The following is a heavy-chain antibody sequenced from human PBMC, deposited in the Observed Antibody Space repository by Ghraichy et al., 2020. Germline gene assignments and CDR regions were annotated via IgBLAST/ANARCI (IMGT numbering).Heavy chain of an antibody. D-gene: IGHD1-26*01. CDR2: IWYDGSNK. CDR1: GFTFSSYG. CDR3: ARPVGARYYYYYGMDV. J-gene: IGHJ6*02. Sequence: SCAASGFTFSSYGMHWVRQAPGKGLEWVAVIWYDGSNKYYADSVKGRFTISRDNSKNTLYLQMNSLRAEDTAVYYCARPVGARYYYYYGMDVWGQGTTVTVSS. V-gene: IGHV3-33*01.